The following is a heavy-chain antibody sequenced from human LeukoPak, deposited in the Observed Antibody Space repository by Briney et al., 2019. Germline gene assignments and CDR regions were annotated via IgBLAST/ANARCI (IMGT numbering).Heavy chain of an antibody. CDR3: AGIDDYNYYLY. J-gene: IGHJ4*02. D-gene: IGHD5-24*01. CDR1: GDSVSSGKYC. CDR2: IYYSGST. Sequence: PSETLSLTCTVSGDSVSSGKYCWSWIRQPQGKGLEWIGYIYYSGSTNYNPSLKSRVTISLDTSENQFSLRLSSVTAADTAVYYCAGIDDYNYYLYWGQGTLVTVSS. V-gene: IGHV4-61*01.